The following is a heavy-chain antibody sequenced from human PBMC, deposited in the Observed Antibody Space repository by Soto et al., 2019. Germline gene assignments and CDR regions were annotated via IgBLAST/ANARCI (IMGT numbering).Heavy chain of an antibody. V-gene: IGHV1-18*01. D-gene: IGHD6-6*01. CDR3: ASSVGLYPYSSSSDYYSYGMDV. CDR2: ISAYNGNT. Sequence: QVQLVQSGAEVKKPGASVKVSCKASGYTFTSYGISWVRQAPGQGLEWMGWISAYNGNTNYAQKVQGRVTMTTDTPTSTGYWELRSLRSDDTAVYYCASSVGLYPYSSSSDYYSYGMDVWGQGTTVTVSS. J-gene: IGHJ6*02. CDR1: GYTFTSYG.